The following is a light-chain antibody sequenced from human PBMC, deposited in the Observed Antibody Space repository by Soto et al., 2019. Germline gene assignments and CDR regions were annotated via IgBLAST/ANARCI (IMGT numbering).Light chain of an antibody. Sequence: QSALTQPRSVSGSPGQSVTISCTGTSSDIGGYNYVSWYQQYPGKAPKLIIYDVSKRPSGVPDRFSGSKSGNTASLTISGLQAADDADYYCCSYAGRYTFYVFGTGTNSPS. J-gene: IGLJ1*01. CDR1: SSDIGGYNY. CDR2: DVS. CDR3: CSYAGRYTFYV. V-gene: IGLV2-11*01.